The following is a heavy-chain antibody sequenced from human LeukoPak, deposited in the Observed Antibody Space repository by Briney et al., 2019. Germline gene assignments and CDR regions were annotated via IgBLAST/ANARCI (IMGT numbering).Heavy chain of an antibody. CDR3: ARVLNDYGDYVIDY. J-gene: IGHJ4*02. V-gene: IGHV3-30*02. Sequence: GGSLRLSCAASGFTFNNYGMHWVRQAPGKGLEWVAFIRYNGNNQYYADSVKGRFTISRDNAKNSLYLQMNSLRAEDTAVYYCARVLNDYGDYVIDYWGQGTLVTVSS. CDR1: GFTFNNYG. D-gene: IGHD4-17*01. CDR2: IRYNGNNQ.